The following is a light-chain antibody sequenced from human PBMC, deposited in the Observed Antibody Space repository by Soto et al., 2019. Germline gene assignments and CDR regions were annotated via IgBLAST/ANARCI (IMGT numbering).Light chain of an antibody. Sequence: DIQMTQSPSTLSASVGDRVHITCRASEGVSTWLAWYQQKPGKAPKLLIYDASSLESGVPSRFSGTGSGTQFTLTISSLQPDDFATYYCQHYKTYPLTFGQGTRVEIK. CDR2: DAS. CDR1: EGVSTW. V-gene: IGKV1-5*01. CDR3: QHYKTYPLT. J-gene: IGKJ1*01.